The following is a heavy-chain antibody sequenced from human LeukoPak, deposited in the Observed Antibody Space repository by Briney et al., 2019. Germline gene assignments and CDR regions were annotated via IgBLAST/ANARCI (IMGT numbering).Heavy chain of an antibody. Sequence: GGSLRLSCAASGFTFSRYAMSWVRQAPGKGLEWVSAISGSGGSTYYADSVKGRFTISRDNSKNTLYLQMNSLRAEDTAVYYCAKDRSRVGATTAFDIWGQGTMVTVSS. CDR2: ISGSGGST. CDR3: AKDRSRVGATTAFDI. CDR1: GFTFSRYA. V-gene: IGHV3-23*01. J-gene: IGHJ3*02. D-gene: IGHD1-26*01.